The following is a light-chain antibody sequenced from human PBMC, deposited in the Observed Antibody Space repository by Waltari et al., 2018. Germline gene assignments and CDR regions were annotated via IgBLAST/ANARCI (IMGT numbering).Light chain of an antibody. J-gene: IGKJ5*01. CDR3: QQSYS. V-gene: IGKV1-39*01. CDR2: AAS. Sequence: DIQMTQSPSSLSASVGDRVTITCRASQSSSDYLNWYQQKPGKAPKLLIYAASTLQSGVPSRFSCSGSGTDFALTISSLQPEDFATYYCQQSYSFGQGTRLEIK. CDR1: QSSSDY.